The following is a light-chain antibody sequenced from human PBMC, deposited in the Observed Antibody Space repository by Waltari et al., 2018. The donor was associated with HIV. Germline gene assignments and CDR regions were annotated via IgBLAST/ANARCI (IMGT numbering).Light chain of an antibody. V-gene: IGLV1-44*01. J-gene: IGLJ1*01. CDR1: NSNIGSNT. CDR3: ASWEDSLKAYI. CDR2: SND. Sequence: QSVLTQPPSASGTPGQRVSISCSGTNSNIGSNTVKWYQPVPGSAPKVGMYSNDHRPSGVPARCPGSKSGSSASLAISGVQAGDEADYYCASWEDSLKAYIFGTGTKVTVL.